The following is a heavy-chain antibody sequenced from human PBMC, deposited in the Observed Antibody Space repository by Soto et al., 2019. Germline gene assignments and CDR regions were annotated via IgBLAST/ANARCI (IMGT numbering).Heavy chain of an antibody. J-gene: IGHJ3*02. D-gene: IGHD1-1*01. V-gene: IGHV3-64*04. Sequence: PGGSLRLSCSASGFTFSSYAMHWVRQAPGKGLEYVSAISSNGGSTYYADSVKGRFTISRDNSKNTLYLQMNSLRAEDTAVYYCARVLWEQRERRDAFDIWGQGTMVTVSS. CDR2: ISSNGGST. CDR3: ARVLWEQRERRDAFDI. CDR1: GFTFSSYA.